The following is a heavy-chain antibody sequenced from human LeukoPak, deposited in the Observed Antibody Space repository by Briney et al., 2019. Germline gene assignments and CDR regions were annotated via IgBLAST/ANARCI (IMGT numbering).Heavy chain of an antibody. J-gene: IGHJ4*02. CDR3: ASSGCLLCLDY. CDR1: GVSLSSNY. Sequence: PVGSLRLSCAAPGVSLSSNYMTWVRQAPGKGLEWVSVIYSGGSTYYANSVKGRFTISRDNSKNMLFLQMNSLSAEDTAVYSCASSGCLLCLDYWGQGTLVTVSS. D-gene: IGHD3-9*01. V-gene: IGHV3-53*01. CDR2: IYSGGST.